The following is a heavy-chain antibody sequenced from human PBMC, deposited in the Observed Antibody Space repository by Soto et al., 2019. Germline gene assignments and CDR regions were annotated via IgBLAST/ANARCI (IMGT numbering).Heavy chain of an antibody. Sequence: GGSLRLSCAASGFTFSSYDMHWVRQATGKGLEWVSAIGTAGDTYYPGSVKGRFTISRENAKNSLYLQMNSLRAGDTTVYYCARGIRRRYYDILTGPRDAFDIWGQGTMVTVSS. CDR2: IGTAGDT. V-gene: IGHV3-13*01. CDR3: ARGIRRRYYDILTGPRDAFDI. D-gene: IGHD3-9*01. J-gene: IGHJ3*02. CDR1: GFTFSSYD.